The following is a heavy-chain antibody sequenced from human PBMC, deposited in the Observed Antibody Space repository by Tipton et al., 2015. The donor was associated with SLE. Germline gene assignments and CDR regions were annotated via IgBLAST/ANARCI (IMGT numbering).Heavy chain of an antibody. J-gene: IGHJ4*02. Sequence: GSLRLSCAASGFTFSRYWMSWVRQAPGKGLEWVANIEEDGSGKYYVDSVKGRFTISRDNAKNSLYLQMNSLRAEDTAKYYCARGDSSSGDYWGQGTLVTGSS. CDR3: ARGDSSSGDY. D-gene: IGHD6-13*01. V-gene: IGHV3-7*03. CDR1: GFTFSRYW. CDR2: IEEDGSGK.